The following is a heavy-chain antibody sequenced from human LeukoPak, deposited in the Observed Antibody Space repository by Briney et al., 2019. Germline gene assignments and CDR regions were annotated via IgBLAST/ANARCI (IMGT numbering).Heavy chain of an antibody. CDR2: ISGSGGST. J-gene: IGHJ3*02. CDR1: GFTFSSYA. Sequence: PGGSLRLSCAASGFTFSSYAMSWVRQAPGKGLEWVSAISGSGGSTYYADSVRGRFTISRDNSKNTLYLQMNSLRAEDTAVYYCAKDLGGYCSGGSRYDAFDIWGQGTMVTVSS. CDR3: AKDLGGYCSGGSRYDAFDI. D-gene: IGHD2-15*01. V-gene: IGHV3-23*01.